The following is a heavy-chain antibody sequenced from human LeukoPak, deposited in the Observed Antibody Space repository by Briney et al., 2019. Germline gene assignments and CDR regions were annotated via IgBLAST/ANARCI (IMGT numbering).Heavy chain of an antibody. Sequence: GGSLRLSCAASGFTFSSYEMIWVRQAPGKGLEWVSYISGSGRTIYYANSVKGRFTISRDNAKNSLYLQMNSLRAEDTAVYYCAELGITMIGGVWGKGTTVTISS. CDR2: ISGSGRTI. CDR3: AELGITMIGGV. D-gene: IGHD3-10*02. CDR1: GFTFSSYE. V-gene: IGHV3-48*03. J-gene: IGHJ6*04.